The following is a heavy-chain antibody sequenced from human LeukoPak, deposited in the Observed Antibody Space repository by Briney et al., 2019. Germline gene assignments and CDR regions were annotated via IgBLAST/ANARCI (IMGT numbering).Heavy chain of an antibody. V-gene: IGHV1-18*01. CDR2: ISAYNGNT. D-gene: IGHD6-6*01. Sequence: EASVKVSCKASGYTFTSYGISWVRQAPGQGLGWMGWISAYNGNTNYAQKLQGRVTMTADTSTSTAYMELRSLRSDDTAVYYCARAQHLYSSSSPDYDFDYWGQGTLVTVSS. CDR3: ARAQHLYSSSSPDYDFDY. CDR1: GYTFTSYG. J-gene: IGHJ4*02.